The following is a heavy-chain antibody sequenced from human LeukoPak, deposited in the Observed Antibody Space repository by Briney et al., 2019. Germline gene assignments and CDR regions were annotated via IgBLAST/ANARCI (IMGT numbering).Heavy chain of an antibody. CDR1: GGSISSYY. V-gene: IGHV4-59*01. D-gene: IGHD4-17*01. J-gene: IGHJ5*02. CDR2: ILNSGST. Sequence: SSETLSLTCTVSGGSISSYYWSWIRQPPGKGLEWIGSILNSGSTNYNPSLRSRVTISVDTSKNEFSLRVKSVTAADTAVYYCARRPSGANWFDPWGQGTLVTVSS. CDR3: ARRPSGANWFDP.